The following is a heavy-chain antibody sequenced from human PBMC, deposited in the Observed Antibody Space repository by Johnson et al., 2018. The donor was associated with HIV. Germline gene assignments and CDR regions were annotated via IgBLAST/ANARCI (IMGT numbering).Heavy chain of an antibody. CDR1: GFSFDDYA. CDR3: ARVEGADAFDI. V-gene: IGHV3-13*01. CDR2: IGTAGDT. J-gene: IGHJ3*02. Sequence: VQLVESGGGLVQPGRSLRLSCAASGFSFDDYAMHWVRQAPGKGLEWVSAIGTAGDTYYPGSVKGRFTISRENAKNSLYLQMNSLRAEDTALYYCARVEGADAFDIWGQGTMVTVSS.